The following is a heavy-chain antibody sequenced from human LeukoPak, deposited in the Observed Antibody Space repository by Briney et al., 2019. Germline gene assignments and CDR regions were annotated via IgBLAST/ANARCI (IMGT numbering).Heavy chain of an antibody. J-gene: IGHJ3*02. CDR1: GGSFSGYY. CDR3: HYDSSGIVDAFDI. Sequence: PSETLSHTCAVYGGSFSGYYWSWIRQPPGKGLEWIGEINHSGSTNYNPSLKSRVTISVDTSKNQYSLKLSSVTAADTAVYYCHYDSSGIVDAFDIWGQGTMVTVSS. CDR2: INHSGST. D-gene: IGHD3-22*01. V-gene: IGHV4-34*01.